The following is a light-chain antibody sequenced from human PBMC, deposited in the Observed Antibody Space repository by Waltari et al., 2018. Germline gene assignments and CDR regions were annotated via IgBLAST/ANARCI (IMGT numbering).Light chain of an antibody. CDR2: DAS. J-gene: IGKJ4*01. Sequence: EIVLTQSPATLSLSPWESATISCRASQSIDIYLAWYQQRPGQAPRLLISDASYRATGIPARFRGSGSGTDFTLTISSLEPEDFAVYSCQQRSRWPLTFGGGTKVEL. CDR1: QSIDIY. CDR3: QQRSRWPLT. V-gene: IGKV3-11*01.